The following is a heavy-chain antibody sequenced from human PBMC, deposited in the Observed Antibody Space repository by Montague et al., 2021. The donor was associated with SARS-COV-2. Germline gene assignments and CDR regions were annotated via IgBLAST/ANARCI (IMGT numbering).Heavy chain of an antibody. CDR1: GGSIRSYY. CDR3: ARFWSGYVDK. D-gene: IGHD3-3*01. V-gene: IGHV4-59*01. CDR2: IYYTGET. Sequence: SETLSLTCSFSGGSIRSYYWSWIRLPPVKALEWLGYIYYTGETTHNPSLKSRVTISVDTSRSQFSLRLTSVTAADTAVYFCARFWSGYVDKWSQGTLVTVSS. J-gene: IGHJ4*02.